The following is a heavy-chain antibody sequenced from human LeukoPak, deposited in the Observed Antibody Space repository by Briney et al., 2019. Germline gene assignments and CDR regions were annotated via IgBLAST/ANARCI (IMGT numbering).Heavy chain of an antibody. Sequence: HPGGSLRLSCAASGFTFSSYAMHWVRQAPGKGLEWVAVISYGGSNKYYADSVRRLFTISRDNSKNTLYLQMNSLRAEDTAVYYWARDSLVYYYDSSGYPNWFDPWGEGTLVTVSS. V-gene: IGHV3-30*04. CDR3: ARDSLVYYYDSSGYPNWFDP. CDR2: ISYGGSNK. CDR1: GFTFSSYA. J-gene: IGHJ5*02. D-gene: IGHD3-22*01.